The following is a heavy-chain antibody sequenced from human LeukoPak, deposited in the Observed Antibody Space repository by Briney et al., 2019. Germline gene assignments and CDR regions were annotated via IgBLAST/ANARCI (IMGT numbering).Heavy chain of an antibody. V-gene: IGHV1-24*01. Sequence: GASVMVSCKVSGYTLTELSMHWVRQAPGKGLEWMGGFDPEDGETIYAQKFQGRVTMTEDTSTDTAYMEVSSLRSEDTAVYYCALGGGLRGWFDPWGQGTLVTVSS. CDR3: ALGGGLRGWFDP. CDR1: GYTLTELS. J-gene: IGHJ5*02. CDR2: FDPEDGET. D-gene: IGHD2-15*01.